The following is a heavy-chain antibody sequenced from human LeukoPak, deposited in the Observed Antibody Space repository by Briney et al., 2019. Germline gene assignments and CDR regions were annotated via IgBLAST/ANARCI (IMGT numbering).Heavy chain of an antibody. CDR2: ISYDESNK. V-gene: IGHV3-30*03. Sequence: PGGSLRLSCAASGFIFSSHGMHWGRQAPGKGLEWVAVISYDESNKYAGSVKGRFTISRDNAKNSLYLQMNSLRAEDTAVYYCASPAAGTNFDCWGQGTLVTVSS. CDR1: GFIFSSHG. D-gene: IGHD6-13*01. CDR3: ASPAAGTNFDC. J-gene: IGHJ4*02.